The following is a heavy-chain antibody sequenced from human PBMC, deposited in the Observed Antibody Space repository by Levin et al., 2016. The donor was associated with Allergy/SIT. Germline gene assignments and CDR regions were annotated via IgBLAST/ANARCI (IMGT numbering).Heavy chain of an antibody. CDR1: GFTFSSYA. V-gene: IGHV3-23*01. J-gene: IGHJ4*02. D-gene: IGHD5-12*01. Sequence: GGSLRLSCAASGFTFSSYAMSWVRQAPGKGLEWVSLISASGGRTYYADSVKGRFTISRDNSKNTLYLHMNSLRGEDTAVYYCAKDVANTGDCWGQGTLVTVSS. CDR2: ISASGGRT. CDR3: AKDVANTGDC.